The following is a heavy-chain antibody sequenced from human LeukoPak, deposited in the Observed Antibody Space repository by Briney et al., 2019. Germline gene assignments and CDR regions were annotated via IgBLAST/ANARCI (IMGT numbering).Heavy chain of an antibody. CDR2: MNPNSGNT. J-gene: IGHJ5*02. Sequence: ASVKVSCKASGYTFTSYDINWVRQATGQGLEWMGWMNPNSGNTGYAQKFQGRVTMTRNTSISTAYMELSSLRSEDTAVHYCARAYDFWSGSVVDPWGQGTLVTVSS. CDR1: GYTFTSYD. V-gene: IGHV1-8*01. D-gene: IGHD3-3*01. CDR3: ARAYDFWSGSVVDP.